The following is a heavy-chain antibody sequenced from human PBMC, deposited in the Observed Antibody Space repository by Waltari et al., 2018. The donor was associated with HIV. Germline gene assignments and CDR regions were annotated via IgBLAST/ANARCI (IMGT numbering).Heavy chain of an antibody. CDR2: MSYDGKNS. CDR3: ARDFAPTGPTVDNTESSPPY. D-gene: IGHD3-22*01. Sequence: VRRAPGKGLEWLGMMSYDGKNSYYADSVKGRFTFSRDNSKSTLYLQMNSLRPEDTALYYCARDFAPTGPTVDNTESSPPYWGRGTQVIVSS. J-gene: IGHJ4*02. V-gene: IGHV3-30*07.